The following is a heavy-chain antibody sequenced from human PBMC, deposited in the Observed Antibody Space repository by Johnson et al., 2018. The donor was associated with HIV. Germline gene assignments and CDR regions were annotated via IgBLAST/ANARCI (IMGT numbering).Heavy chain of an antibody. CDR3: ARGGAFHAFDI. D-gene: IGHD3-3*02. Sequence: VQLVESGGGLVQPGGSLRLSCAVSGFTFSNYWMHWVRQAPGKGLVWVSRVNNDGGDTIYADSVKGRFTISRDNAKNTLYLQMNSLRAEDTAMYFCARGGAFHAFDIWGHGTTVTVYS. CDR1: GFTFSNYW. V-gene: IGHV3-74*01. J-gene: IGHJ3*02. CDR2: VNNDGGDT.